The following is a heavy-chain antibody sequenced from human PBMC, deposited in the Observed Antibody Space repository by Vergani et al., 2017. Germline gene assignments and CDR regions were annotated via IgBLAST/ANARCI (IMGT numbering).Heavy chain of an antibody. Sequence: EVQLLESGGGLVQPGGSLRLSCAASGFTFSSYAMSWVRQAPGKGLEWVSCINGGGSNTYYADSVKGRFTISRDNSKNTLYLQMNILRADDTAVYYCAKVLYYASRGYFDYWGQGTRVTVSS. CDR1: GFTFSSYA. J-gene: IGHJ4*02. CDR3: AKVLYYASRGYFDY. V-gene: IGHV3-23*01. D-gene: IGHD3-10*01. CDR2: INGGGSNT.